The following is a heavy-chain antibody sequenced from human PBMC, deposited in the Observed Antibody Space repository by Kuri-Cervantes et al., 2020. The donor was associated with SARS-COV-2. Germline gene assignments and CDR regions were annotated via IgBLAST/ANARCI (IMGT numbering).Heavy chain of an antibody. CDR2: INTNTGNP. J-gene: IGHJ3*02. CDR3: ARDRGLSTIFGVVIISGGAFDI. V-gene: IGHV7-4-1*02. CDR1: GYTFTSYA. D-gene: IGHD3-3*01. Sequence: ASVKVSCKASGYTFTSYAVNWVRQAPGQGLEWMGWINTNTGNPTYAQGFTGRFVFSLDTSVSTAYLQISSLKAEDTAVYYCARDRGLSTIFGVVIISGGAFDIWGQGTMVTVSS.